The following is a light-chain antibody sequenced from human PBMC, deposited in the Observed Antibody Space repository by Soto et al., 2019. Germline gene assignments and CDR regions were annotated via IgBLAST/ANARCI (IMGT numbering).Light chain of an antibody. CDR3: QKYNSAPRWK. V-gene: IGKV1-27*01. CDR1: QGISNY. J-gene: IGKJ1*01. Sequence: DIQMTQSPSSLSASVGDRVTITCRASQGISNYLAWYQQKPGKVPKLLIYAASTLQSGVPSRFSGSGSGTDFTLTISSLQPEDVANYYCQKYNSAPRWKFGQGTKVDI. CDR2: AAS.